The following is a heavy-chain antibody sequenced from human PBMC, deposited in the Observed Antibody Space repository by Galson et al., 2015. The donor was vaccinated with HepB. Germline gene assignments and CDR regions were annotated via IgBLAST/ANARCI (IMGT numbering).Heavy chain of an antibody. CDR1: GYTFTRNG. V-gene: IGHV1-18*01. Sequence: SVKVSCKASGYTFTRNGISWVRQAPGQGLEWMGWISANSGNTNYAQKFQDRVTMTTETYTSTAYMELRSLTSDDTAVYYCGRDVRYAFEMWCQGTMVTVSS. J-gene: IGHJ3*02. D-gene: IGHD3-10*02. CDR3: GRDVRYAFEM. CDR2: ISANSGNT.